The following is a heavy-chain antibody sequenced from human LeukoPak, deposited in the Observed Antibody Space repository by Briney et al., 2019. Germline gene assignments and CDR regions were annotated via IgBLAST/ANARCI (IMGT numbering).Heavy chain of an antibody. J-gene: IGHJ5*02. V-gene: IGHV1-69*01. CDR2: IIPIFGTA. D-gene: IGHD3-3*01. CDR3: ARATTIFGVVINWFDP. Sequence: ASVKVFCKASGGTFSSYAISWVRQAPGQGLEWMGGIIPIFGTANYAQKFQGRVTITADESTSTAYMELSSLRSEDTAVYYCARATTIFGVVINWFDPWGQGTLVTVSS. CDR1: GGTFSSYA.